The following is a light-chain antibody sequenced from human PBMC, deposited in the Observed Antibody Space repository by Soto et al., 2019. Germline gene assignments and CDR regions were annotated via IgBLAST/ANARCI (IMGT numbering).Light chain of an antibody. J-gene: IGKJ5*01. V-gene: IGKV3-20*01. Sequence: EIVLTQSPGAVSLSPGERATLSCRAIQSVGSTYLAWYQQKPGQAPRLLMYGASSRATGIPDRFSGSGSGTDFTLTISRLEPEDFAVYYCQQYGSSPLLTFGQGTRLEIK. CDR3: QQYGSSPLLT. CDR1: QSVGSTY. CDR2: GAS.